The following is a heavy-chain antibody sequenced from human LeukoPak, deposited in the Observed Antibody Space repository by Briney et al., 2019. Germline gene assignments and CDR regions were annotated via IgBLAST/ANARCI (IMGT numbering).Heavy chain of an antibody. CDR2: IWYDGNNK. V-gene: IGHV3-33*08. Sequence: GGSLRLSCAASGFTVSSNYMSWVRQAPGKGLEWVAVIWYDGNNKYYADSVKGRFTISRDNSKNTLFLQMNSLRAEDTAVYYCATDAGHWFDPWGQGTLATVSS. CDR1: GFTVSSNY. J-gene: IGHJ5*02. CDR3: ATDAGHWFDP.